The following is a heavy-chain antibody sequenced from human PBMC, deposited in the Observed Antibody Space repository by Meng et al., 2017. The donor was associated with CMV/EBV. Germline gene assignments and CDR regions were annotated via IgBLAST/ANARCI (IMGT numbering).Heavy chain of an antibody. Sequence: GSLRLSDAVYGGSSSGYYGSWIRQPPGKGRGWIGEINHSGSTNYNPSLKSRVTISVDTSKNQFSRKLSSVTAPDTAVYYCARGLKKNRDIVVVPAASRNAFDIWGQGTMVTVSS. D-gene: IGHD2-2*01. V-gene: IGHV4-34*01. CDR2: INHSGST. CDR3: ARGLKKNRDIVVVPAASRNAFDI. J-gene: IGHJ3*02. CDR1: GGSSSGYY.